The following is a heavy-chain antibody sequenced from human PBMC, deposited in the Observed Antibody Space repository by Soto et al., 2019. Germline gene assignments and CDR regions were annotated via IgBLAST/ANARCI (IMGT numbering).Heavy chain of an antibody. D-gene: IGHD6-13*01. CDR2: IYYSGST. CDR1: VGSISSGGYY. V-gene: IGHV4-31*03. J-gene: IGHJ5*02. CDR3: ARGGIVAAAHNWFDP. Sequence: ASETLSLTCTVSVGSISSGGYYWSWIRQHPGKGLEWIGYIYYSGSTYYNPSLKSRVTISVDTSKNQFSLKLSSVTAADTAVYYCARGGIVAAAHNWFDPWGQGTLVTVSS.